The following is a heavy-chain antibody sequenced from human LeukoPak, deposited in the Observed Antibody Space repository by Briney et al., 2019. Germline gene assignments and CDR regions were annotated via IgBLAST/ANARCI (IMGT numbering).Heavy chain of an antibody. CDR3: ARDSHYYESSGYNQGDFDY. CDR1: GYTFTSYA. J-gene: IGHJ4*02. D-gene: IGHD3-22*01. V-gene: IGHV1-3*01. CDR2: INAGNGNT. Sequence: ASVKVSCKASGYTFTSYAMHWVRQAPGQKLEWMGWINAGNGNTKYSQKFQDRVTITRDTSASTAYMELSSLRSEDTAVYYCARDSHYYESSGYNQGDFDYWGQGTLVTVSS.